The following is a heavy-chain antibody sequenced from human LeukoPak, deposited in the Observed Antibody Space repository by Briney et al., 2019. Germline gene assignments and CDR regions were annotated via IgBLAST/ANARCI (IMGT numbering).Heavy chain of an antibody. CDR2: ISSSSSYI. D-gene: IGHD4-17*01. Sequence: GGSLRLSCAASGFTFSSFWMSWVRQAPGKGLEWVSSISSSSSYIYYADSVKGRFTISRDNAKNSLYLQMNSLRAEDTAVYYCARESNYGNLDYWGQGTLVTVSS. CDR1: GFTFSSFW. J-gene: IGHJ4*02. CDR3: ARESNYGNLDY. V-gene: IGHV3-21*01.